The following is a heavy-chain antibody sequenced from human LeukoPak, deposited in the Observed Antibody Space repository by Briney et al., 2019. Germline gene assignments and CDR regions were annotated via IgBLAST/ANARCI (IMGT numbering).Heavy chain of an antibody. V-gene: IGHV3-23*01. Sequence: TGGSLRLSCTASGFTFSAYAMMWVRRAPGKGPEWVSAIRGGGGSAFYADSVKGRFTISRDNSKYTLFLQMNSLRAEDTAVYYCARDPNGDYIGAFDMWGPGTMVTVSS. CDR1: GFTFSAYA. CDR3: ARDPNGDYIGAFDM. CDR2: IRGGGGSA. D-gene: IGHD4-17*01. J-gene: IGHJ3*02.